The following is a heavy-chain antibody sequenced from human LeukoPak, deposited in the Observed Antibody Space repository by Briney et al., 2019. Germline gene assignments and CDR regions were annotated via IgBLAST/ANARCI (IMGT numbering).Heavy chain of an antibody. J-gene: IGHJ4*02. D-gene: IGHD5-18*01. CDR1: GFTFSSYG. CDR2: IRYDGSNK. Sequence: GGSLRLSCAASGFTFSSYGMHWVRQAPGKGLEWVAFIRYDGSNKYYADSVKGRFTISRDNSKNTLYLQMNSLRAEDTAVYYCAKGGWIQLWSYGYWGQGTLVTVSS. CDR3: AKGGWIQLWSYGY. V-gene: IGHV3-30*02.